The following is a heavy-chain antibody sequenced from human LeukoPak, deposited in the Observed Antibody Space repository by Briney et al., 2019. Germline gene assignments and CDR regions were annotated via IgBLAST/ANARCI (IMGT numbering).Heavy chain of an antibody. J-gene: IGHJ6*03. V-gene: IGHV3-53*01. CDR3: ARRRATVDYSMDV. D-gene: IGHD1-26*01. CDR1: GFTLSNYR. Sequence: PGGSLRLSCAASGFTLSNYRMSWVRQAPGKGLEWLTVIYSGGDTYYIDSVKGRFAISRDNSRNTVYLQMNSLRADDTAVYYCARRRATVDYSMDVWGKGTTVTVSS. CDR2: IYSGGDT.